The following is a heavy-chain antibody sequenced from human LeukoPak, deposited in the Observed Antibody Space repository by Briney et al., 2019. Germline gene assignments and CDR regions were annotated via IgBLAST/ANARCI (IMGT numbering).Heavy chain of an antibody. Sequence: SETLSLTCTVSGGSISSSSYYWGWIRQPPGKGLEWIGSIYYSGSTYYNPSLKSRVTISVDTSKNQFSLKLSSMTAADTAVYYCARLMVRGELVDYWGQGTLVTVSS. J-gene: IGHJ4*02. CDR1: GGSISSSSYY. V-gene: IGHV4-39*01. CDR2: IYYSGST. D-gene: IGHD3-10*01. CDR3: ARLMVRGELVDY.